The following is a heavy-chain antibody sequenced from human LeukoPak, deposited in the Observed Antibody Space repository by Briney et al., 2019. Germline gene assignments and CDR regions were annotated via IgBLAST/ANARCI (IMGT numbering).Heavy chain of an antibody. CDR1: GSTFSRYA. J-gene: IGHJ4*02. V-gene: IGHV3-33*01. CDR3: ARVYGSGTQVPYYFDY. D-gene: IGHD3-10*01. CDR2: VWYDGSNK. Sequence: SGRSLRLSCAASGSTFSRYAMHWVRQAPGKGLEWVAVVWYDGSNKYYADSVKGRFTISRDNSKNTLYLQMNSLRAEDTAVYYCARVYGSGTQVPYYFDYWGQGTVVTVSS.